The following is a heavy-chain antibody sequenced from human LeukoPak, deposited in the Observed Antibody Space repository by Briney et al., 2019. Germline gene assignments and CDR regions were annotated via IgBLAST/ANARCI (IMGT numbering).Heavy chain of an antibody. D-gene: IGHD3-22*01. J-gene: IGHJ4*02. CDR3: AKLPYDSSGYYQKQFDS. V-gene: IGHV3-30*02. Sequence: PGGSLRLSCAASGFTFSYYGMHWVRQAPGKGLEWVAFIRYDGSNKYYADSVKGRFTISRDISKNTLYLQMNSLRAEDTAVYYCAKLPYDSSGYYQKQFDSWGQGTLVTVSS. CDR1: GFTFSYYG. CDR2: IRYDGSNK.